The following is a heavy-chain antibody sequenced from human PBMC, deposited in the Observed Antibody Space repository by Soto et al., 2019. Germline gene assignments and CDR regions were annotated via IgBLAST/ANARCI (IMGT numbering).Heavy chain of an antibody. V-gene: IGHV3-48*02. CDR2: ISSSSSTI. Sequence: EVQLVESGGGLVQPGGSLRLSCAASGFTFSSYSMNWVRQAPGKGLEWVSYISSSSSTIYYADSVKGRFTISRDNAKNSLYLQMNSLRDEDTAVYYCARGSPYYYDSSGYWNWYFDLWGRGTLVTVSS. D-gene: IGHD3-22*01. CDR3: ARGSPYYYDSSGYWNWYFDL. CDR1: GFTFSSYS. J-gene: IGHJ2*01.